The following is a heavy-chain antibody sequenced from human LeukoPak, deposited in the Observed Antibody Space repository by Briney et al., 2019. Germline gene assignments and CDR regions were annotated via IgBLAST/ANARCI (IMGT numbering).Heavy chain of an antibody. J-gene: IGHJ5*02. Sequence: GASVKVSCKASGYTFTSYGISWVRQAPGQGLEWMGWISAYNGNTSYAQKLQGRVTMTTDTSTSSAYMELRSLRSDDTAVYYCARDSSSWYDGWFDPWGQGTLVTVSS. D-gene: IGHD6-13*01. CDR2: ISAYNGNT. CDR1: GYTFTSYG. CDR3: ARDSSSWYDGWFDP. V-gene: IGHV1-18*01.